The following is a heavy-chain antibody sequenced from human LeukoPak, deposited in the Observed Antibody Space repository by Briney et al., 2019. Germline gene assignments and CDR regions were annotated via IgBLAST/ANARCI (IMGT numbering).Heavy chain of an antibody. V-gene: IGHV1-18*01. CDR3: AREDMYESSGYSGGLDY. J-gene: IGHJ4*02. Sequence: GASVKVTCKASGYTFTSYGFSWVRQAPGQGLDWMGWISAYNGNTNYAQKLQGRVTMTTHTSTSTAYMELRSLRSDDTAVYYCAREDMYESSGYSGGLDYWGQGTLVTVSS. CDR2: ISAYNGNT. D-gene: IGHD3-22*01. CDR1: GYTFTSYG.